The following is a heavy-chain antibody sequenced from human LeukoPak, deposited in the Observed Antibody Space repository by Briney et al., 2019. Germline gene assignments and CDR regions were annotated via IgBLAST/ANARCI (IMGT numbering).Heavy chain of an antibody. J-gene: IGHJ5*02. CDR2: IKQDGSEK. V-gene: IGHV3-7*01. CDR3: ARVLIETRFIWFDP. Sequence: AGGSLRLSCAASGFTFSSYWMSWVRQAPGKGLEWVANIKQDGSEKYYMDSVKGRFTISRDNAKNSLYLQMNGLRAEDTAVYYCARVLIETRFIWFDPWGQGTLVTVSS. CDR1: GFTFSSYW. D-gene: IGHD2-8*01.